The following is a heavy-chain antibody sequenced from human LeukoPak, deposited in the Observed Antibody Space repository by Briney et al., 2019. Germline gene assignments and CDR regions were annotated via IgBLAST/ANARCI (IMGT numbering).Heavy chain of an antibody. CDR3: AGGAGWLIDY. V-gene: IGHV3-7*03. J-gene: IGHJ4*02. CDR2: IRQDGSEK. D-gene: IGHD3-16*01. CDR1: GFSFGRHW. Sequence: PGGSLRLSCAASGFSFGRHWMNWVRQAPGKGLEWVANIRQDGSEKNYVDSVKGRFTISRDNAKNSLFLQMDSLRGEDTAVYYCAGGAGWLIDYWGQGTLVTVSS.